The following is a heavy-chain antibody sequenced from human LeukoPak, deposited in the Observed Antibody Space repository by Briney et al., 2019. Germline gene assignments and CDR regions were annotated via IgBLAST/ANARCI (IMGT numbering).Heavy chain of an antibody. CDR2: ISLYNGNT. CDR3: TRDRFHSFNI. CDR1: GDTFTKYS. Sequence: ASVKVSCKACGDTFTKYSFSWVQQAPGQGLEWMGWISLYNGNTKYAQKFQGRVTMTTDTSTSTAYMELRSLRSDDTAVYYCTRDRFHSFNIGGQGTMVTVSS. J-gene: IGHJ3*02. D-gene: IGHD2-15*01. V-gene: IGHV1-18*04.